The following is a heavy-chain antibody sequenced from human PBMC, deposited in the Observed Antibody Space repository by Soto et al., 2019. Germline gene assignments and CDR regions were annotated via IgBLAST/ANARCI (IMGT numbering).Heavy chain of an antibody. CDR1: AFSLSTGGVG. J-gene: IGHJ6*02. Sequence: YGPTLVNPTQTLPLPCTFSAFSLSTGGVGVGWVRQPPGKALEWLALIYWDDDKRYSPSLRSRLTITKDTSKNQVVLTMTNMDPVDTATYYCIQSRCGGDCLQSYASYYYYGMDVWGQGTTVTVSS. CDR2: IYWDDDK. CDR3: IQSRCGGDCLQSYASYYYYGMDV. D-gene: IGHD2-21*02. V-gene: IGHV2-5*02.